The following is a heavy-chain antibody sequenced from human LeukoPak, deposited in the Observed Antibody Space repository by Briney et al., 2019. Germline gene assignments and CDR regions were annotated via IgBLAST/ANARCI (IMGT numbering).Heavy chain of an antibody. D-gene: IGHD2-15*01. Sequence: GGSLRLSCAASGFTFSSYAMRWVRQAPGKGLEWVSAIGSGSGGTTIYADSVKGRFTISRDNSKNTLYLQMSSLRDEDTAVYYCAKSDCSVISCYVLDYWGQGTLVTVSS. CDR1: GFTFSSYA. V-gene: IGHV3-23*01. CDR2: IGSGSGGTT. J-gene: IGHJ4*02. CDR3: AKSDCSVISCYVLDY.